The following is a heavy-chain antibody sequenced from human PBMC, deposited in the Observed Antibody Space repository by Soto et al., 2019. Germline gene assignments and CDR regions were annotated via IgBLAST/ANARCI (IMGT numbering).Heavy chain of an antibody. J-gene: IGHJ6*02. D-gene: IGHD3-10*01. V-gene: IGHV3-53*01. CDR3: ARRGEYYYGSGSFYYYYYYGMDV. CDR1: GFTVSSNY. CDR2: IYSGGST. Sequence: VGSLRLSCAASGFTVSSNYMSWVRQAPGKGLEWVSVIYSGGSTYYADSVKGRFTISRDNSKNTLYLQMNSLRAEGTAVYYCARRGEYYYGSGSFYYYYYYGMDVWGQGTTVTVSS.